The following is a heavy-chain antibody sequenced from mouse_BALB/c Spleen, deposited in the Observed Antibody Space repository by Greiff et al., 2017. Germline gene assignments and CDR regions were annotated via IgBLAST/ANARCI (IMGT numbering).Heavy chain of an antibody. CDR3: AKHYGSSYRYYAMDY. Sequence: QVQLQQSGPGLVAPSQSLSITCTVSGFSLTDYGVSWIRQPPGKGLEWLGVIWGGGSTYYNSALKSRLSISKDNSKSQVFLKMNSLQTDDTAMYYCAKHYGSSYRYYAMDYWGQGTSVTVSS. D-gene: IGHD1-1*01. J-gene: IGHJ4*01. CDR2: IWGGGST. V-gene: IGHV2-6-5*01. CDR1: GFSLTDYG.